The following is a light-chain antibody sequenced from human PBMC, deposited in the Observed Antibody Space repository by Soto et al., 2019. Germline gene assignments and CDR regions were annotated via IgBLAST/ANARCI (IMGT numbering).Light chain of an antibody. V-gene: IGLV6-57*02. CDR3: QSYDSSNHVV. Sequence: NFMLTQPHSVSESPGKTVTISCTGSSGSIASKYVQWYQQRPGSAPTTVIYEDNQRHSGVPDRFSGSIDSSSNSASLTISGLKTEDEADYYCQSYDSSNHVVFGGGTKVTVL. CDR2: EDN. J-gene: IGLJ2*01. CDR1: SGSIASKY.